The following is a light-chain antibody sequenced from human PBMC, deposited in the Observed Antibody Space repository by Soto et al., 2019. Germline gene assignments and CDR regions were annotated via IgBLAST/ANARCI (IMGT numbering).Light chain of an antibody. CDR1: QSINSN. V-gene: IGKV3-15*01. J-gene: IGKJ1*01. CDR3: QQYYDWPVT. Sequence: EIVMTQSPATLSVSPGERATLSCRASQSINSNLAWYQQKPGQAPRLLIYDASTGATAFPARFSGSGSGTEFTLTISSLQSEDFAVYFCQQYYDWPVTFGQGTKVDIK. CDR2: DAS.